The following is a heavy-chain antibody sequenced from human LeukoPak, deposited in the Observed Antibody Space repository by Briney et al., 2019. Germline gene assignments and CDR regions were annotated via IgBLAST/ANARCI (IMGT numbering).Heavy chain of an antibody. D-gene: IGHD1-26*01. CDR1: GGTFSSYA. J-gene: IGHJ4*02. CDR2: IIPIFGTA. V-gene: IGHV1-69*13. Sequence: GASVKVSCKASGGTFSSYAISWVRQAPGQGLEWMGGIIPIFGTANYAQKFQGRVTITADESTSTAYMELSSLRSEDTAVYYCAIPRYSGSYNSNYFDYWGQGTLVTVSS. CDR3: AIPRYSGSYNSNYFDY.